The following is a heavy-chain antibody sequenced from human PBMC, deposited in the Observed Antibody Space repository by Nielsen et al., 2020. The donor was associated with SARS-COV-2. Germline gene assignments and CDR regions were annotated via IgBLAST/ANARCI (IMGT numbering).Heavy chain of an antibody. V-gene: IGHV1-18*01. Sequence: ASVKVSCKASGYTFTGYGISWVRQAPGQGLEWMGWISAYNGNTNYAQKLQGRVTMTTDTSTSTAYMELRSLRSDDTAVYYCARDLVERSGYLGGMDVWGQGTTVTVSS. CDR1: GYTFTGYG. CDR2: ISAYNGNT. J-gene: IGHJ6*02. D-gene: IGHD5-18*01. CDR3: ARDLVERSGYLGGMDV.